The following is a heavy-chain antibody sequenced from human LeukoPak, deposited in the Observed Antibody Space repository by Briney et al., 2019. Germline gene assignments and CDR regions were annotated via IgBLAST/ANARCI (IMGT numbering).Heavy chain of an antibody. D-gene: IGHD4-17*01. CDR3: ASFSAYGDYGT. CDR1: GGSISSYY. Sequence: PSETLSLTCTVSGGSISSYYWSWIRQPPGKGLEWIGYIYYSGSTNYNPSLKSRVTISVDTSKNQFSLKLSSVTAADTAVYYYASFSAYGDYGTWCQGTLVTVSS. J-gene: IGHJ5*02. V-gene: IGHV4-59*08. CDR2: IYYSGST.